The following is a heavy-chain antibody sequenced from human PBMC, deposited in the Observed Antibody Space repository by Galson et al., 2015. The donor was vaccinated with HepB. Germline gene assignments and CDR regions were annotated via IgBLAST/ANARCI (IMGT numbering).Heavy chain of an antibody. CDR3: ARDNRRDGSGSYREPFDY. CDR1: GGTFSSYA. D-gene: IGHD3-10*01. J-gene: IGHJ4*02. CDR2: IIPIFGTA. V-gene: IGHV1-69*13. Sequence: PVKVSCKASGGTFSSYAISWVRQAPGQGLEWMGGIIPIFGTANYAQKFQGRVTITADESTSTAYMELSSLRSEDTAVYYCARDNRRDGSGSYREPFDYWGQGTLVTVSS.